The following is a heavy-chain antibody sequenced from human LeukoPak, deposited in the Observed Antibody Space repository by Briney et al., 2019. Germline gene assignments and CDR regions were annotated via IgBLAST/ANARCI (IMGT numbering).Heavy chain of an antibody. D-gene: IGHD3-9*01. CDR3: ARDRETYYDILTGYYTLGDAFDI. J-gene: IGHJ3*02. Sequence: GGSLRLSCAASGFTFSSYAMTWVRQAPGEGLEWVSLIYSGGSTSYADSVKGRFTISRDNSKNTLYLQMNSLRAEDTAVYYCARDRETYYDILTGYYTLGDAFDIWGQGTMVTVSS. V-gene: IGHV3-66*01. CDR1: GFTFSSYA. CDR2: IYSGGST.